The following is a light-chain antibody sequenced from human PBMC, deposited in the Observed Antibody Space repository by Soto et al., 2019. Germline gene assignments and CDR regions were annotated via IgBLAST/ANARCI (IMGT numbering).Light chain of an antibody. CDR1: QNIGRF. CDR3: QQANGFPLT. CDR2: VAS. V-gene: IGKV1-39*01. Sequence: IQMTHSPSSLSASVGDRVTITCRASQNIGRFLNWHQQKPGKAPNVLINVASTLRSGVPSRFSGSGSGTDFTLTISSLQPEDFATYYCQQANGFPLTFGGGTKVDIK. J-gene: IGKJ4*01.